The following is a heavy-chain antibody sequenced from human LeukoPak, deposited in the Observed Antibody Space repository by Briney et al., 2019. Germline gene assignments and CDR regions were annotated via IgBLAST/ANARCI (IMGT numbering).Heavy chain of an antibody. CDR2: IYHSGST. CDR3: ASTYYDFWSGYSYYFDY. CDR1: GGSISSGGYY. Sequence: SQTLSLTFTVSGGSISSGGYYWSWIRQPPGKGLEWIGYIYHSGSTYYNPSLKSRVTISVDRSKNQFSLKLSSVTAADTAVYYCASTYYDFWSGYSYYFDYWGQGTLVTVSS. J-gene: IGHJ4*02. V-gene: IGHV4-30-2*01. D-gene: IGHD3-3*01.